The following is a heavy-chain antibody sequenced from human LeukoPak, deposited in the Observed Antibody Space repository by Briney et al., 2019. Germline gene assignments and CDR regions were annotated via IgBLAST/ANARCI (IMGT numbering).Heavy chain of an antibody. CDR1: GGTFSSYA. V-gene: IGHV1-69*13. CDR3: ARSSGYSYGTDY. J-gene: IGHJ4*02. Sequence: AASVKVSCKASGGTFSSYAISWVRQAPGQGLEWMGGIIPIFGAANYAQKFQGRVTITADESTSTAYMELRSLRSDDTAVYYCARSSGYSYGTDYWGQGTLVTVSS. CDR2: IIPIFGAA. D-gene: IGHD5-18*01.